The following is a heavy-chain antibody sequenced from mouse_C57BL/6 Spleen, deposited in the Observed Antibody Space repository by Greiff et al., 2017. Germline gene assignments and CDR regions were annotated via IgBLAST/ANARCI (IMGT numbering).Heavy chain of an antibody. D-gene: IGHD2-13*01. V-gene: IGHV1-72*01. CDR2: IDPNSGGT. CDR1: GYTFTSYW. Sequence: QVQLKQPGAELVKPGASVKLSCKASGYTFTSYWMHWVKQRPGRGLEWIGRIDPNSGGTKYNEKFKSKATLTVDKHSSTAYVQLSSLTSVYSSVYACSISCSDYAYSYYAMDYWGQGASVTVSS. CDR3: SISCSDYAYSYYAMDY. J-gene: IGHJ4*01.